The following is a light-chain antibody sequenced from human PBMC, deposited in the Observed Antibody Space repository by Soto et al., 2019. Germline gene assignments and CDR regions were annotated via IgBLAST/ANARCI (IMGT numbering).Light chain of an antibody. V-gene: IGKV1-27*01. J-gene: IGKJ1*01. CDR1: QGISNY. Sequence: EIQMTQSASSLSASLGDRVTTTWRASQGISNYLAWYQQKPGKVPKLLIYAASTLQSGVPSRFSGSGYGTEFNLTISSLQSEDFGVYDCQQYKNWPRTFGQGTKVDIK. CDR3: QQYKNWPRT. CDR2: AAS.